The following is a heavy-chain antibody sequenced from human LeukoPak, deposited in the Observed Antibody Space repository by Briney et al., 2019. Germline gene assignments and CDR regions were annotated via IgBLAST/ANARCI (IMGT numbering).Heavy chain of an antibody. D-gene: IGHD2-2*01. CDR1: GGSFSGYY. V-gene: IGHV4-34*01. J-gene: IGHJ6*02. CDR2: INHSGST. CDR3: ARVVPAAEYGMDV. Sequence: SETLSLTCAVYGGSFSGYYWSWIRQPPGKGLEWIGEINHSGSTNYNPPLKSRVTISVDTSKNQFSLKLSSVTAADTAVYYCARVVPAAEYGMDVWGQGTTVTVSS.